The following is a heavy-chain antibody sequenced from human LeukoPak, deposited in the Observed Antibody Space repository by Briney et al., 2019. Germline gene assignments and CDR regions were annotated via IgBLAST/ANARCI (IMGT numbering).Heavy chain of an antibody. J-gene: IGHJ6*02. CDR1: AGSISSSTYY. CDR2: INHSGST. V-gene: IGHV4-39*07. CDR3: ARGPLRIVVTYYYYGMDV. D-gene: IGHD2-15*01. Sequence: SETLSLTCTVSAGSISSSTYYWSWIRQPPGKGLEWIGEINHSGSTNYNPSLKSRVTISVDTSKNQFSLKLSSVTAADTAVYYCARGPLRIVVTYYYYGMDVWGRGTTVTVSS.